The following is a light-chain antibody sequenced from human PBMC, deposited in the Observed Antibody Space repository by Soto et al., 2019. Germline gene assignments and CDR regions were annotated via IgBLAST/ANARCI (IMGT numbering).Light chain of an antibody. CDR1: QSINIY. CDR2: AAS. Sequence: QMTQSPSSLSASVGDTVTITCRASQSINIYLNWYQQKAGEAPKLLIFAASTLQSGVPQRLSGSGSGTDLNLAISRLQPEDSATYYCLKDINYPWTFGQGTKVDIK. V-gene: IGKV1-6*01. J-gene: IGKJ1*01. CDR3: LKDINYPWT.